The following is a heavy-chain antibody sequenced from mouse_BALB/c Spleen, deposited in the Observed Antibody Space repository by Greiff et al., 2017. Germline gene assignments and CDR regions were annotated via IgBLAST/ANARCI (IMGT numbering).Heavy chain of an antibody. Sequence: EVMLVESGGGLVQPGGSLRLSCATSGFTFTDYYMSWVRQPPGKALEWLGFIRNKANGYTTEYSASVKGRFTISRDNSQSILYLQMNTLRAEDSATDYCARAVRGWFGYWGQGTLVTVSA. CDR3: ARAVRGWFGY. D-gene: IGHD2-5*01. J-gene: IGHJ3*01. CDR2: IRNKANGYTT. V-gene: IGHV7-3*02. CDR1: GFTFTDYY.